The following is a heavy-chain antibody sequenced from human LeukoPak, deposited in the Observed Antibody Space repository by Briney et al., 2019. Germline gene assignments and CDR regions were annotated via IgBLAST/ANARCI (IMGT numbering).Heavy chain of an antibody. CDR2: INHRGST. V-gene: IGHV4-34*01. CDR1: GGSFSGYY. J-gene: IGHJ6*03. Sequence: SETLSLTCAVYGGSFSGYYWSWIRQPPGKGLEWIGEINHRGSTNYNPSLKSRVTISVDTSKNQFSLKLSSVTAADTAVYYCARGRPLYYYYMDVWGKGTTVTVSS. CDR3: ARGRPLYYYYMDV.